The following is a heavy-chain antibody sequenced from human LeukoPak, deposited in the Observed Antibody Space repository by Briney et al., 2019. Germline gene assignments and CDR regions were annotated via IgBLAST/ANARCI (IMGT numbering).Heavy chain of an antibody. V-gene: IGHV1-2*04. D-gene: IGHD3-22*01. CDR1: GYTFTGYY. J-gene: IGHJ4*02. Sequence: ASVKVSCKASGYTFTGYYMHWVRQAPGQGLEWMGWINPNSGGTNYAQKFQGWVTMTRDTSTSTVYMELSSLRSEDTAVYYCARDYRDDSSVNWGQGTLVTVSP. CDR3: ARDYRDDSSVN. CDR2: INPNSGGT.